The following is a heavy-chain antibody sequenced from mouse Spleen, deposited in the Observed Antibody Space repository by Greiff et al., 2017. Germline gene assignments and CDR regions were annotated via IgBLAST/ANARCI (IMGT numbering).Heavy chain of an antibody. CDR3: ARRLTGPWFAY. D-gene: IGHD4-1*01. CDR2: IYPSDSET. V-gene: IGHV1-61*01. CDR1: GYTFTSYW. Sequence: VQLQQPGAELVRPGSSVKLSCKASGYTFTSYWMDWVKQRPGQGLEWIGNIYPSDSETHYNQKFKDKATLTVDKSSSTAYMQLSSLTSEDSAVYYCARRLTGPWFAYWGQGTLVTVSA. J-gene: IGHJ3*01.